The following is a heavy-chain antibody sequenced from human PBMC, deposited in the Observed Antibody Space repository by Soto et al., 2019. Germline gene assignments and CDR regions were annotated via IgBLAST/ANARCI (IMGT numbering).Heavy chain of an antibody. V-gene: IGHV3-33*01. J-gene: IGHJ5*02. CDR3: ARDPTSSCSGGSCFQNNWFDP. CDR2: IWYDGSNK. CDR1: GFTFSSYG. D-gene: IGHD2-15*01. Sequence: QVQLVESGGGVVQPGRSLRLSCAASGFTFSSYGMHWVRQAPGKGLEWVAVIWYDGSNKYYADSVKGRFTISRDNSKNTLYLKMNSLRAEDTAVYYCARDPTSSCSGGSCFQNNWFDPWGQGTLVTVSS.